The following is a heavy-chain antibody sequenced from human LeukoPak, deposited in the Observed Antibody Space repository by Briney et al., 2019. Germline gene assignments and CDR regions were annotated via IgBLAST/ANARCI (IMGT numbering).Heavy chain of an antibody. J-gene: IGHJ4*02. CDR2: ISGSGNGFST. CDR3: VKDFGRVRGTPDS. D-gene: IGHD3-16*01. V-gene: IGHV3-64D*06. CDR1: VFVFSIYT. Sequence: GGSLRLSCSASVFVFSIYTMYWVRQTPGKGPEYVSTISGSGNGFSTYYADSVKGRFTISRDDSKSILYLQMNCLRSEDTAVYYCVKDFGRVRGTPDSWGQGTLVTVSS.